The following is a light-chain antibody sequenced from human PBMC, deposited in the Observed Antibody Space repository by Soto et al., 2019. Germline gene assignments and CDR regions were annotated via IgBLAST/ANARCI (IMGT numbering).Light chain of an antibody. CDR2: DAS. CDR1: QSISSW. Sequence: DIEMTQSPSTLSESVGDRVTITCRASQSISSWLAWYQQKPGKAPKLLIYDASSLESGVPSRFSGSGSGTEFTLTISSLQPDDFATYYCQQYNSYSRTFGQGTKV. V-gene: IGKV1-5*01. CDR3: QQYNSYSRT. J-gene: IGKJ1*01.